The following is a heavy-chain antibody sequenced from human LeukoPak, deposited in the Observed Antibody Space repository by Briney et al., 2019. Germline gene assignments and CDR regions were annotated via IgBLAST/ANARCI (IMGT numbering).Heavy chain of an antibody. CDR1: GGSFTGYY. D-gene: IGHD5-12*01. Sequence: PSETLSLTCAVYGGSFTGYYWGWIRQPPGKGLEWIANIHHSGNTNYNPSLKSRVTISVDTSKNQFSLKLRSVTAADTAVYYCARGAYSGYDYYYYYMDVWGKGTTVTVSS. CDR3: ARGAYSGYDYYYYYMDV. V-gene: IGHV4-34*01. CDR2: IHHSGNT. J-gene: IGHJ6*03.